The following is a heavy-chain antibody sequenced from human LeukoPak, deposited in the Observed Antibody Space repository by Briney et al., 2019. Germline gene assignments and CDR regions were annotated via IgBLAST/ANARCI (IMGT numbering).Heavy chain of an antibody. CDR2: IYYSGST. CDR3: ARREVRGVISGGAFDI. Sequence: SETLSLTCTVSGGSISSSSYYWGWIRQPPGKGLEWNESIYYSGSTYYNPSLKSRVTISVKTSKNQFSRKLSSVTAADTAVYYCARREVRGVISGGAFDIWGQGTMVTVSS. V-gene: IGHV4-39*01. J-gene: IGHJ3*02. CDR1: GGSISSSSYY. D-gene: IGHD3-10*01.